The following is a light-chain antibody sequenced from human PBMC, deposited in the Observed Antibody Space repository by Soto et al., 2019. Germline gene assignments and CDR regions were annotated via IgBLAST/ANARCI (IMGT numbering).Light chain of an antibody. CDR1: QNIARY. CDR2: SAS. J-gene: IGKJ2*01. CDR3: QKSFSAPRT. V-gene: IGKV1-39*01. Sequence: DIQMTQSPASLSASLGDRVTFTCRARQNIARYLSWYQQKPGQAPKLLCYSASSLQTGFPSSFSGHESGTDFTLTISGLQPEDFGTSDCQKSFSAPRTFGQASKLEIQ.